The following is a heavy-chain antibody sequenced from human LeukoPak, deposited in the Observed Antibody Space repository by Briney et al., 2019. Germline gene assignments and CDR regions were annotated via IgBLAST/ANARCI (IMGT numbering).Heavy chain of an antibody. CDR2: IYYSGST. Sequence: PSETLSLTCTVSGGSISSGGYYWSWIRQHPGKGLEWIGYIYYSGSTYYNPSLKSRVTISVDTSKNQFSLKMTSVTAADTATYYCARWGYFDSSGYFVVDYWGQGALVTVSS. V-gene: IGHV4-31*03. CDR3: ARWGYFDSSGYFVVDY. J-gene: IGHJ4*02. D-gene: IGHD3-22*01. CDR1: GGSISSGGYY.